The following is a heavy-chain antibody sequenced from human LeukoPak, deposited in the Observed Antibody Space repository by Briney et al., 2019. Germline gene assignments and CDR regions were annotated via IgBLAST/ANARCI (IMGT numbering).Heavy chain of an antibody. CDR1: GGTFSTYT. Sequence: SSVKVSCKASGGTFSTYTITWVRQAPGQGPEWMGRIIPMFDMTTYAQKFQGRVTITVDKSTSTAYMELSSLRSEDTAVYYCARNHYYGSGRFRMDYGMDVWGQGTTATVSS. D-gene: IGHD3-10*01. CDR3: ARNHYYGSGRFRMDYGMDV. J-gene: IGHJ6*01. V-gene: IGHV1-69*02. CDR2: IIPMFDMT.